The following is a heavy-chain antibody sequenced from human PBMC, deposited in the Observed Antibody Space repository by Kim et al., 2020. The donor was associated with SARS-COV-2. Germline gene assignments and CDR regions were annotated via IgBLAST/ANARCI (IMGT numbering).Heavy chain of an antibody. CDR3: ARVAPAAAAGTGWFDP. CDR2: INHSGST. V-gene: IGHV4-34*01. D-gene: IGHD6-13*01. Sequence: SETLSLTCAVYGGSFSGYYWSWIRQPPGKGLEWIGEINHSGSTNYNPSLKSRVTISVDTSKNQFSLKLSSVTAADTAVYYCARVAPAAAAGTGWFDPWG. CDR1: GGSFSGYY. J-gene: IGHJ5*02.